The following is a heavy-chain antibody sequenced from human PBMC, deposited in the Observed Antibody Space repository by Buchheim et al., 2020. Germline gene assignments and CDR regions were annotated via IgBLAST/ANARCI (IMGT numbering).Heavy chain of an antibody. Sequence: QLQLQESGPGLVKPSETLSLTCTVSGGSISSSSYYWGWIRQPPGKGLEWIGSIYYSGSTYYNPSLKSRVTIYVDTSKNQFSLKLSSVTAADTAVYYCARHRTVLRFLEWLHNWFDPWGQGTL. D-gene: IGHD3-3*01. V-gene: IGHV4-39*01. CDR1: GGSISSSSYY. CDR3: ARHRTVLRFLEWLHNWFDP. CDR2: IYYSGST. J-gene: IGHJ5*02.